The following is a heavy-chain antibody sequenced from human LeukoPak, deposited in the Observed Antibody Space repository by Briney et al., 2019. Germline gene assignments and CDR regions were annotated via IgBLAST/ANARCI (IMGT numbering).Heavy chain of an antibody. J-gene: IGHJ4*02. V-gene: IGHV3-66*01. CDR2: IYSDGST. CDR3: ARGYGDYPFDY. Sequence: GGSLRLSCAASGFTVSSNYMSWVRQAPGKGPEWVSVIYSDGSTYYADSVKGRFTISRDNPKNTLYLQMNSLRAEDTAVYYCARGYGDYPFDYWGQGTLVTVSS. D-gene: IGHD4-17*01. CDR1: GFTVSSNY.